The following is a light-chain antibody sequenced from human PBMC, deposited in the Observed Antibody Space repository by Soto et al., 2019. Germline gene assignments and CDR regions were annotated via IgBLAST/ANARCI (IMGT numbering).Light chain of an antibody. V-gene: IGKV3-15*01. CDR1: QSVSSN. Sequence: EIVMTQSPGTLSVSPGERATLSCRASQSVSSNLAWYQQKPGQAPRLLISDASTRATGIPARFSGSGSGTEFTLTVSSLQSEDFAVYYCQQYIKWPITFGQGTRQEIK. CDR3: QQYIKWPIT. CDR2: DAS. J-gene: IGKJ5*01.